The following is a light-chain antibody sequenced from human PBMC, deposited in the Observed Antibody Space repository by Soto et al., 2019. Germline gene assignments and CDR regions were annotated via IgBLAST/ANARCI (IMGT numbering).Light chain of an antibody. CDR2: DAS. J-gene: IGKJ4*01. CDR1: QSVSSY. CDR3: QERSNLPST. Sequence: EIVLTQSPATLSLSPGDRATLSCRASQSVSSYLAWYQQKPGQAPRLLIYDASNRATGIPARFSGSGSGTDFTLNITSLEPEDVAVYYCQERSNLPSTFGGGNTVEIK. V-gene: IGKV3-11*01.